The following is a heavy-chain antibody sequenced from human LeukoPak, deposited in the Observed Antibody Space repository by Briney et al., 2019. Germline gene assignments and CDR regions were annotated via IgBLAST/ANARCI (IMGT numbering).Heavy chain of an antibody. V-gene: IGHV3-30*18. CDR2: ISYDGSNK. CDR1: GFTFSSYG. D-gene: IGHD3-10*01. CDR3: AKDSGSGSYSSTKYFDY. J-gene: IGHJ4*02. Sequence: PGGSLRLSCAASGFTFSSYGMHWVRQAPGKGLEWVAVISYDGSNKYYADSVKGRFTISRDNSKNTLYLQMNSLRAEDTALYYCAKDSGSGSYSSTKYFDYWGQGTLVTVSS.